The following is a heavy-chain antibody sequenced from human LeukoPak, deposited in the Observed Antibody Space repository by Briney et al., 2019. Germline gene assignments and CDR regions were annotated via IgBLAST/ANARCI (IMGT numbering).Heavy chain of an antibody. Sequence: GRSLTLSCAASGFTFSSYTIHWVRQAPGKGLEWVAVISYDGSVKQYADSVKGRFTISRDNSKNTLSVQVNSLRAEDTAVYYCAREGLDGSTFYSALDNWGQGTLVTVS. CDR1: GFTFSSYT. CDR2: ISYDGSVK. CDR3: AREGLDGSTFYSALDN. D-gene: IGHD3-22*01. J-gene: IGHJ4*02. V-gene: IGHV3-30-3*01.